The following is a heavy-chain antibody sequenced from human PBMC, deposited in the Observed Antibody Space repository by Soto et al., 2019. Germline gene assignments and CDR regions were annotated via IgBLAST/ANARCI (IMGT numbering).Heavy chain of an antibody. V-gene: IGHV4-34*01. J-gene: IGHJ5*02. CDR3: ARGGIAAAGTHNWFDP. Sequence: SETLSLTCAVYGGSFSGYYWSWIRQPPGKGLEWKGEINHSGSTNYNPSLKSRVTISVDTSKFQFSLKLSSVTAADTVVYYCARGGIAAAGTHNWFDPWGQGTLVTVSS. CDR2: INHSGST. D-gene: IGHD6-13*01. CDR1: GGSFSGYY.